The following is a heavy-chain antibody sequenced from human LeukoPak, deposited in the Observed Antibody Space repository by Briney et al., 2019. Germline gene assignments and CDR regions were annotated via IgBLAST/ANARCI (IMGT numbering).Heavy chain of an antibody. CDR2: ISYDGSNK. CDR3: AKARHPYYYDSSGQLYFDY. CDR1: GFTFSSYA. Sequence: GGSLRLSCAASGFTFSSYAMHWVRQAPGKGLEWVAAISYDGSNKYYADSVKGRFTISRDNSKNALYLQMNSLRAEDTAVYYCAKARHPYYYDSSGQLYFDYWGQGTLVTVSS. D-gene: IGHD3-22*01. V-gene: IGHV3-30*04. J-gene: IGHJ4*02.